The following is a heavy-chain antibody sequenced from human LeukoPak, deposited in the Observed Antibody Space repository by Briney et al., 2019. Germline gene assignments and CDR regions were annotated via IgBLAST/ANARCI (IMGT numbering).Heavy chain of an antibody. Sequence: GGSLRLSCAASGFIFSNYWMTWVRQAPGKGLEWVANIKQDGRENYYVDSVKARFTISRDNAKSSMYLQMNSLRADDTAVYYCARHMKLELPASSGYCYGMDVWGRGTTVTVSS. V-gene: IGHV3-7*01. J-gene: IGHJ6*02. D-gene: IGHD1-7*01. CDR1: GFIFSNYW. CDR3: ARHMKLELPASSGYCYGMDV. CDR2: IKQDGREN.